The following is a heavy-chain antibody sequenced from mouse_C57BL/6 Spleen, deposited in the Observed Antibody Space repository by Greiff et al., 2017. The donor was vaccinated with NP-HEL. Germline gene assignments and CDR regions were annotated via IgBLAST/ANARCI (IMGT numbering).Heavy chain of an antibody. D-gene: IGHD3-2*02. CDR1: GYAFTNYL. CDR2: INPGSGGT. Sequence: QVQLQQSGAELVRPGTSVKVSCKASGYAFTNYLIEWVKQRPGQGLEWIGVINPGSGGTNYNEKFKGKATLTADKYSSTAYMQLSNLTSEDSAVYVCARRGSSGGFAYWGQGTLVTVSA. J-gene: IGHJ3*01. V-gene: IGHV1-54*01. CDR3: ARRGSSGGFAY.